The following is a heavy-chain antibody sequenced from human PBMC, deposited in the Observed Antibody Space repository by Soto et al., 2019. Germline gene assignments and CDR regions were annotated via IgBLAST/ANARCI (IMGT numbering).Heavy chain of an antibody. D-gene: IGHD3-10*01. J-gene: IGHJ5*02. CDR3: ARPIYYGSGSLNWFDP. Sequence: QVQLVQSGAEVKKPGSSVKVSCKASGGTFSSYAISWVRQAPGQGLEWMGGTIPIFGTANYAQKFQGRVTITADKSTSTAYMELSSLRSEDTAVYYCARPIYYGSGSLNWFDPWGQGTLVTVSS. CDR1: GGTFSSYA. CDR2: TIPIFGTA. V-gene: IGHV1-69*06.